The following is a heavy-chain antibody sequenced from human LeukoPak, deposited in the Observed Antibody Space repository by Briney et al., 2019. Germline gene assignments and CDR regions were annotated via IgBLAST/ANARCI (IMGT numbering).Heavy chain of an antibody. V-gene: IGHV1-18*01. CDR1: GYTFTGYG. J-gene: IGHJ6*02. Sequence: GASVKVSCKASGYTFTGYGISWVRQAPGQGLEWMGWISAYNGNTNYAQKLQGRVTMTTDTSTSTAYMELRSLRSDDTAVYYCARDQRGSYYNYYYGMDVWGQGTTVTVSS. D-gene: IGHD1-26*01. CDR2: ISAYNGNT. CDR3: ARDQRGSYYNYYYGMDV.